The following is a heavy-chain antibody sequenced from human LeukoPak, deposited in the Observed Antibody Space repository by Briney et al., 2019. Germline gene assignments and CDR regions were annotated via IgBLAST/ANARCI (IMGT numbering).Heavy chain of an antibody. V-gene: IGHV3-7*03. CDR3: AKDWGRPQLGAFDS. J-gene: IGHJ4*02. D-gene: IGHD3-16*01. CDR1: KFIFSNYW. Sequence: GGSLRLSCEASKFIFSNYWMSWVRQAPGKGLEWVAYIKKTGSETYYVDSVKGRFTITRDNARNSVFLQMNSLRAEDTALYYCAKDWGRPQLGAFDSWGQGTLVTVSS. CDR2: IKKTGSET.